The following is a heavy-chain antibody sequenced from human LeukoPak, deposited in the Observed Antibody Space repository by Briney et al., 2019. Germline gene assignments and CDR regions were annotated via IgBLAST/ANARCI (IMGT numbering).Heavy chain of an antibody. CDR2: ISGSGGNT. CDR3: ARGGDYGVKIDF. J-gene: IGHJ4*02. V-gene: IGHV3-23*01. D-gene: IGHD3-16*01. CDR1: GYTFTSYG. Sequence: SCKASGYTFTSYGISWVRQAPGKGLEWVSGISGSGGNTYYADSVKGRFTISRDNSKTTVYLLMNSLTAEVTAFYFCARGGDYGVKIDFWGQGTLVTVSS.